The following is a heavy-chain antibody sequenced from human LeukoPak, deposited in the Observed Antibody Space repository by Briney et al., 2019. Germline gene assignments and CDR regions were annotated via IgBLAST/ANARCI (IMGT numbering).Heavy chain of an antibody. D-gene: IGHD3-10*01. Sequence: SETLSLTCTVSGGSISSSSYYWGWIRQPPGKGLEWIGSIYYSGSTYYNPSLKSRVTISVDTSKNQFSLKLSSVTAADTAVYYCARQVLLWFGELSAYFDYWGQGTLVSVSP. CDR1: GGSISSSSYY. J-gene: IGHJ4*02. V-gene: IGHV4-39*01. CDR3: ARQVLLWFGELSAYFDY. CDR2: IYYSGST.